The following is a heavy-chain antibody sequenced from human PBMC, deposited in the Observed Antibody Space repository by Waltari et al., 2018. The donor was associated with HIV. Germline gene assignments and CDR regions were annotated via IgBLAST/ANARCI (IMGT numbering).Heavy chain of an antibody. CDR2: IYHSGST. Sequence: QVQLQESGPGLVKPSGTLSLTCAVSGGSISSSNWWSWVRQPPGKGLEWIGEIYHSGSTNYNPSLKSRVTISVDKSKNQFSLKLSSVTAADTAVYYCARADYDFWSGYSPSPFDYWGQGTLVTVSS. J-gene: IGHJ4*02. CDR1: GGSISSSNW. CDR3: ARADYDFWSGYSPSPFDY. D-gene: IGHD3-3*01. V-gene: IGHV4-4*02.